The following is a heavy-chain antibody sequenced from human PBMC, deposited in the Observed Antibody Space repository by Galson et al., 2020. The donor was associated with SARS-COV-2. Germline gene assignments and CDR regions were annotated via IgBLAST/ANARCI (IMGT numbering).Heavy chain of an antibody. CDR3: AKDPQYSGYDDAISWNYYFDY. CDR2: ISGSGGST. CDR1: GFTFSSYA. D-gene: IGHD5-12*01. V-gene: IGHV3-23*01. Sequence: GGSLRLSCAASGFTFSSYAMSWVRQAPGKGLEWVSAISGSGGSTYYADSVKGRFTISRDNSKNTLYLQMNSLRAEDTAVYYCAKDPQYSGYDDAISWNYYFDYWGQGTLVTVSS. J-gene: IGHJ4*02.